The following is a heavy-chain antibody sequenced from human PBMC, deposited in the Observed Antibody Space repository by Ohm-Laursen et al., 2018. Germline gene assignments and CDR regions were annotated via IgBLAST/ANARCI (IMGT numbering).Heavy chain of an antibody. CDR2: INYSGNT. J-gene: IGHJ3*02. Sequence: SDTLSLTCTVSGGAISNYYWSWIRQPPGKGLEWIGHINYSGNTNYNPSLKSRVTISVDTSKNQFSLKLSSVTAADTAVYYCARENQLLWFGELSRNAFDIWGQGTMVTVSS. D-gene: IGHD3-10*01. CDR3: ARENQLLWFGELSRNAFDI. CDR1: GGAISNYY. V-gene: IGHV4-59*12.